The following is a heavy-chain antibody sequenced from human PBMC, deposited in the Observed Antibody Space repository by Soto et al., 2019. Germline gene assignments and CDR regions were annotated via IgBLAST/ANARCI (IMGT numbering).Heavy chain of an antibody. CDR3: ARESGIAVAGNAFDI. V-gene: IGHV1-18*01. Sequence: ASVKVSCKASGYTFTSYGISWVRRAPGQGLEWMGWISAYNGNTNYAQKLQGRVTMTTDTSTSTAYMELRSLRSDDTAVYYCARESGIAVAGNAFDIWGQGTMVTVSS. J-gene: IGHJ3*02. D-gene: IGHD6-19*01. CDR2: ISAYNGNT. CDR1: GYTFTSYG.